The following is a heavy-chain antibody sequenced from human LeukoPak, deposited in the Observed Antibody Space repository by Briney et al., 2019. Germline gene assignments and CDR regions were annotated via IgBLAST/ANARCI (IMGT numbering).Heavy chain of an antibody. V-gene: IGHV3-23*01. CDR3: AKDEGGSLEAPYPALDF. CDR1: GFTFSNYA. CDR2: ISGGGYP. D-gene: IGHD3-16*01. Sequence: GGSLRLSCAGSGFTFSNYAMYWVRQAPGKGLQWVSGISGGGYPYYADSVKGRLTISRDNSKNTLYLQMNSLRAEDTAKYFCAKDEGGSLEAPYPALDFWGQGTVVTVSS. J-gene: IGHJ3*01.